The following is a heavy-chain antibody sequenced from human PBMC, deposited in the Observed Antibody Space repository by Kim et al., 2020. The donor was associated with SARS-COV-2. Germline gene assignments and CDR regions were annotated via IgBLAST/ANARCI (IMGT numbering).Heavy chain of an antibody. D-gene: IGHD2-2*02. CDR1: GDTIVSDSW. CDR2: VFHLGGT. V-gene: IGHV4-4*02. Sequence: SETLSLTCTVSGDTIVSDSWWTWVRQPPGNGLEWIGLVFHLGGTEYNPSLKSRVTISMDKLKNQFSLNMTSVSAADTAVYYCVRATGTAINPEGLGAHSLDSWRQGLLVSVSS. CDR3: VRATGTAINPEGLGAHSLDS. J-gene: IGHJ4*02.